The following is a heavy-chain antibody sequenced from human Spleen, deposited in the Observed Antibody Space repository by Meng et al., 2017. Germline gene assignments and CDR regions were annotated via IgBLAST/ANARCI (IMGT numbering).Heavy chain of an antibody. Sequence: GESLKISCAASGFTFSDYYMNWVRQAPGKGLEWVANINLDGSDKAYADSVKGRFTISRDNSQNSLYLQINSLRAEDTAVYYCARDPNHGDPGVRDFWGQGTLVTVSS. D-gene: IGHD4-17*01. CDR2: INLDGSDK. J-gene: IGHJ4*02. CDR1: GFTFSDYY. CDR3: ARDPNHGDPGVRDF. V-gene: IGHV3-7*01.